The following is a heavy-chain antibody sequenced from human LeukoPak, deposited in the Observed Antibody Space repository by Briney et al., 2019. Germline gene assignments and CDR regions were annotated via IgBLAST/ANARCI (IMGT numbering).Heavy chain of an antibody. CDR1: GYKFTGYN. J-gene: IGHJ4*02. D-gene: IGHD6-19*01. CDR3: ARDEAVAGMGY. Sequence: ASVKVSCKASGYKFTGYNMHWVRQAPGQGLEWMGWINPNSGGTNYAQKFQGRVTMTRDTSISTAYMEVSRLRSDDTAVYYCARDEAVAGMGYWGQGTLVTVSS. CDR2: INPNSGGT. V-gene: IGHV1-2*02.